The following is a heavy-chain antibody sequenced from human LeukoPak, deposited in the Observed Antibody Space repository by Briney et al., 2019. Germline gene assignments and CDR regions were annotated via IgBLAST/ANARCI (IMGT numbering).Heavy chain of an antibody. V-gene: IGHV4-61*02. CDR1: GGSISSGSYY. CDR2: IYTSGST. D-gene: IGHD2-15*01. Sequence: SQTLSLTCTVSGGSISSGSYYWSWIRQPAGKGLEWIGRIYTSGSTNYNPSLKSRVTMSVDTSKNQFSLKLSSVTAADTAVYYCARDSGRWLLTNNWFDPWGQGTLVTVSS. J-gene: IGHJ5*02. CDR3: ARDSGRWLLTNNWFDP.